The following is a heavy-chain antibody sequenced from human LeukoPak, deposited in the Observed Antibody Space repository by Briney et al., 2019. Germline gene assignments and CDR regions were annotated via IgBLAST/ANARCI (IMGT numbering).Heavy chain of an antibody. CDR2: INSDGSST. V-gene: IGHV3-74*01. CDR3: ARGRYYFDY. CDR1: GFAFSTYG. Sequence: TGGSLRLSCAASGFAFSTYGMHWVRQAPGKGLVWVSRINSDGSSTSYADSEKGRFTISRDNAKNTLYLQMNSLRAEDTAVYYCARGRYYFDYWGQGTLVTVSS. J-gene: IGHJ4*02.